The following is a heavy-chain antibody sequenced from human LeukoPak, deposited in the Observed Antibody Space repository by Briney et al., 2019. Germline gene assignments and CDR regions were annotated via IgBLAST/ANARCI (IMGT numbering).Heavy chain of an antibody. CDR3: ARDRGSGYFDY. D-gene: IGHD3-22*01. CDR2: IYYSGST. Sequence: QASETLSLTCTVSGYSISSGYYWGWIRQPPGKGLEWIGSIYYSGSTYYNPSLKSRVTISVDTSKNQFSLKLSSVTAADTAVYYCARDRGSGYFDYWGQGTLVTVSS. V-gene: IGHV4-38-2*02. J-gene: IGHJ4*02. CDR1: GYSISSGYY.